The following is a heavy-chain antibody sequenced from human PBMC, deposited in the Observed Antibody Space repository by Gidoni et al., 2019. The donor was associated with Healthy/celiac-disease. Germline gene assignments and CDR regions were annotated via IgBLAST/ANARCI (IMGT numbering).Heavy chain of an antibody. Sequence: QVTLRESGPALVKPTQTLTLTCTFSGFSLSTSGMCVSWIRQPPGKALEWLALIDWDDDKYYSTSLKTRLTISKDTSKNQVVLTMTNMDPVDTATYYCARTVLLWFGEPTTSGYYYYGMDVWGQGTTVTVSS. V-gene: IGHV2-70*01. CDR2: IDWDDDK. CDR1: GFSLSTSGMC. J-gene: IGHJ6*02. D-gene: IGHD3-10*01. CDR3: ARTVLLWFGEPTTSGYYYYGMDV.